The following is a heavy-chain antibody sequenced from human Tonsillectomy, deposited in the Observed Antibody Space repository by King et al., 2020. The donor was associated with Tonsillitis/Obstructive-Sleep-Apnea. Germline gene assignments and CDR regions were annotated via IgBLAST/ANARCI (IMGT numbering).Heavy chain of an antibody. J-gene: IGHJ4*02. Sequence: GGSVSSDSYYWSWIRQPPGKGLEWIGNIYYSGSTNYNPSLKSRVTISVDTSKNQFSLKLSSVTAADTAVYYCARERDYYDSRGFDYWGQGTLVTVSS. D-gene: IGHD3-22*01. CDR2: IYYSGST. CDR3: ARERDYYDSRGFDY. CDR1: GGSVSSDSYY. V-gene: IGHV4-61*01.